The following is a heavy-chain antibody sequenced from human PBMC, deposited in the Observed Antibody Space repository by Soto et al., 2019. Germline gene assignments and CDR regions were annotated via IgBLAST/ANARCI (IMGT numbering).Heavy chain of an antibody. CDR2: ISYSGNT. CDR1: GGSIISGY. D-gene: IGHD2-15*01. CDR3: AGLRGYAGSPIDY. V-gene: IGHV4-59*01. Sequence: SETLSLTCTVSGGSIISGYWSWIRQPPGKGLEWIGYISYSGNTNYNPSLKSRVTMSVDTPRNQFSLRLSSVTTADTAVYYCAGLRGYAGSPIDYWGQGTLVTVSS. J-gene: IGHJ4*02.